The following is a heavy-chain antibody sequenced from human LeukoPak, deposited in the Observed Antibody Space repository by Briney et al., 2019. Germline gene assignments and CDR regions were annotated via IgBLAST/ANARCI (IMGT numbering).Heavy chain of an antibody. V-gene: IGHV1-8*01. J-gene: IGHJ4*02. D-gene: IGHD3-10*01. Sequence: GASVKVSCKASGYTFTSYDINWVRQATGQGLEWMGWMNPNSGNTGYAQKFQGRVTMTRNTSISTAYMELSSLRSEDTAVYYCARDAYYYGSGSRSKFDYWGQGTLVTVSS. CDR1: GYTFTSYD. CDR2: MNPNSGNT. CDR3: ARDAYYYGSGSRSKFDY.